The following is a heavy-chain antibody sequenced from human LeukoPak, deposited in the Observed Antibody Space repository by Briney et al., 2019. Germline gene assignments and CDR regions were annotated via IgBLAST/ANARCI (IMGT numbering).Heavy chain of an antibody. Sequence: GGSLRLSCAASGFTFSSYSMNWVLQAPGKGLEWVSSISSSSSYIYYADSVKGRFTISRDNAKNSLYLQMNSLRAEDTAVYYCATVIVATTTDYWGQGTLVTVSS. CDR1: GFTFSSYS. J-gene: IGHJ4*02. CDR2: ISSSSSYI. V-gene: IGHV3-21*01. D-gene: IGHD5-12*01. CDR3: ATVIVATTTDY.